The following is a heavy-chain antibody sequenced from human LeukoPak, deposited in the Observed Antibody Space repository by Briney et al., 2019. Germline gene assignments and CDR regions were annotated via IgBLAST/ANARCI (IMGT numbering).Heavy chain of an antibody. CDR2: IYSGGST. Sequence: GGSLRLSCAASGFTFSSYSMSWVRQAPGKGLEWVSVIYSGGSTYYADSVKGRFTISRDNSKNTLYLQMNSLRAEDTAVYYCARDIVVVPAAPFYYYYGMDVWGQGTTVTVSS. CDR3: ARDIVVVPAAPFYYYYGMDV. CDR1: GFTFSSYS. V-gene: IGHV3-53*01. D-gene: IGHD2-2*01. J-gene: IGHJ6*02.